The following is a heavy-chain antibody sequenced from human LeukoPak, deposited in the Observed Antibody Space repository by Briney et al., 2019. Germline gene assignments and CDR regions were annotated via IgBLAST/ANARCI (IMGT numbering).Heavy chain of an antibody. CDR1: GGSISSYY. D-gene: IGHD3-22*01. Sequence: SETLSLTCTVSGGSISSYYWSCIRQPPGKGLEWIGYVYYRGSTNYNASLKSRVTISVDTSKNQFSLKLSSVTAADTAVYYCAREGGGIYDSSGYYPGTFDYWGQGTLVTVSS. J-gene: IGHJ4*02. CDR2: VYYRGST. CDR3: AREGGGIYDSSGYYPGTFDY. V-gene: IGHV4-59*01.